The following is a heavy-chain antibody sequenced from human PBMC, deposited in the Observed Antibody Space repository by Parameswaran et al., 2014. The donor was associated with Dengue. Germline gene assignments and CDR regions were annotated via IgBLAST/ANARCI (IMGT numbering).Heavy chain of an antibody. J-gene: IGHJ4*02. Sequence: WIRQPPGKGLEWVAVISYDGSNKYYADSVKGRFTISRDNSKNTLYLQMNSLRAEDTAVYYCAKGGGTFDYWGQGTLVTVSS. V-gene: IGHV3-30*18. CDR2: ISYDGSNK. D-gene: IGHD1-26*01. CDR3: AKGGGTFDY.